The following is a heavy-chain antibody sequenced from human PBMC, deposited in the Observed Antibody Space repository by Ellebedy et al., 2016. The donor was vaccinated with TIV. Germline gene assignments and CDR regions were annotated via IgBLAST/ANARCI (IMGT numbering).Heavy chain of an antibody. V-gene: IGHV3-48*02. CDR3: ARDGGLAAERDV. CDR2: IKRDSSVI. J-gene: IGHJ6*02. CDR1: GFMLYSYN. D-gene: IGHD3-10*01. Sequence: GESLKISCVASGFMLYSYNMDWVRQAPGKGLEWVSYIKRDSSVIYYADAVKGRFTISRDNAKNSLYLQMNSLRDEDTAIYYCARDGGLAAERDVWGQGTTVTVAS.